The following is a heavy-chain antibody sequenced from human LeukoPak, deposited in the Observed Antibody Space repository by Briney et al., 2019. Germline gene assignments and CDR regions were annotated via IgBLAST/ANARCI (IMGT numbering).Heavy chain of an antibody. Sequence: GGSLRLSCAASGFTFSSYAMSWVRQAPGKGLEWVSAISATGGSTYYADSVKGRFTISRDKSKNRLYLQMNSLRAEDTALYYCAKLTGLVKPSFDHWGQGTLVTVSS. V-gene: IGHV3-23*01. CDR1: GFTFSSYA. CDR3: AKLTGLVKPSFDH. CDR2: ISATGGST. J-gene: IGHJ4*02. D-gene: IGHD3/OR15-3a*01.